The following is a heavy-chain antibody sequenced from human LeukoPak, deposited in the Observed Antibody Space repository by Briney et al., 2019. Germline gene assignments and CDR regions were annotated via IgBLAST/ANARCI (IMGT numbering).Heavy chain of an antibody. CDR1: GGSISSSSYY. D-gene: IGHD1-26*01. CDR3: ARARFLIGATMVSPIFDY. V-gene: IGHV4-39*01. CDR2: IYYSGST. Sequence: SETLSLTCTVSGGSISSSSYYWGWIRQPPGKGLEWIGSIYYSGSTYYNPPLKSRVTISVDTSKNQFSLKLSSVTAADTAVYYCARARFLIGATMVSPIFDYWGQGTLVTVSS. J-gene: IGHJ4*02.